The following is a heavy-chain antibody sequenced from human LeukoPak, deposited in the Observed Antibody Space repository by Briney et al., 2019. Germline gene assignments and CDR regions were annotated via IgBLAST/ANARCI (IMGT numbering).Heavy chain of an antibody. CDR3: ARQRDIAVAGR. D-gene: IGHD6-19*01. J-gene: IGHJ4*02. CDR1: GGSISSSSYY. CDR2: IYYSGST. Sequence: SETLSLTCTVSGGSISSSSYYWGWIRQPPGKGLGWIGSIYYSGSTYYNPSLKSRVTISVDTSKNQFSLKLSSVTAADTAVYYCARQRDIAVAGRWGQGTLVTVSS. V-gene: IGHV4-39*01.